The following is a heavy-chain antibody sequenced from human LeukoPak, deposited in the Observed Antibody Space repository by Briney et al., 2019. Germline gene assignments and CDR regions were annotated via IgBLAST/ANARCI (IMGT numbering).Heavy chain of an antibody. CDR1: GYTFTSYG. V-gene: IGHV1-18*01. D-gene: IGHD3-22*01. J-gene: IGHJ4*02. Sequence: ASVKVSCNASGYTFTSYGISWVRQAPGQGLEWMGWISAYNGNTNYAQKLQGRVTMTTDTSTSTAYMELRSLRSDDTAVYYCARGPLGGYDSSGYYFGHYWGRGTLVTVSS. CDR3: ARGPLGGYDSSGYYFGHY. CDR2: ISAYNGNT.